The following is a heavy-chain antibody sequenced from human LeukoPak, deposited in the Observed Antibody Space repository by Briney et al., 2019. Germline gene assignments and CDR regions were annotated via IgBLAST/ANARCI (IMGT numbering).Heavy chain of an antibody. CDR2: INHSGST. CDR1: GGSFSGYY. Sequence: NPSETLSLTCAVYGGSFSGYYWSWIRQPPGKGLEWIGEINHSGSTNYNPSLKSRVTISVDTSKNQFSLKLSSVTAADTAVYYCARGLPLGPFDYWGQGTLVTVSS. V-gene: IGHV4-34*01. CDR3: ARGLPLGPFDY. D-gene: IGHD7-27*01. J-gene: IGHJ4*02.